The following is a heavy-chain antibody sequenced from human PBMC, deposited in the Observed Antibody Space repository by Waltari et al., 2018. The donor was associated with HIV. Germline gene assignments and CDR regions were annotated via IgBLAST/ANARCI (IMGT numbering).Heavy chain of an antibody. D-gene: IGHD6-13*01. Sequence: QLQLQESGPGLVKPSETLSLICTVSGDSIRGRSYYWGWIRQPTGKGLEWIGSIYYSGSTYYNPSLKSRVIISVDTSKNQFSLRLTSVTAADTAVYYCARSQYTSTWFEDYWGQGTLVTVSS. CDR3: ARSQYTSTWFEDY. J-gene: IGHJ4*02. CDR1: GDSIRGRSYY. CDR2: IYYSGST. V-gene: IGHV4-39*07.